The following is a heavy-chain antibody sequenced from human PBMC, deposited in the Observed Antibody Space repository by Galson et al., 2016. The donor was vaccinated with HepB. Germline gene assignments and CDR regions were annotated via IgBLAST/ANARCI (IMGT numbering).Heavy chain of an antibody. D-gene: IGHD2-15*01. J-gene: IGHJ4*02. V-gene: IGHV3-15*01. Sequence: SLRLSCAASGFAFSDAWMSWIRQTPGRGLEWVGRIKRKIDGETIDYAAPVKGRFTISRDDSKSTLYLQMNSLSTEDTAVYYCTREISCGGRSCSAYWGQGSLVTVSS. CDR1: GFAFSDAW. CDR3: TREISCGGRSCSAY. CDR2: IKRKIDGETI.